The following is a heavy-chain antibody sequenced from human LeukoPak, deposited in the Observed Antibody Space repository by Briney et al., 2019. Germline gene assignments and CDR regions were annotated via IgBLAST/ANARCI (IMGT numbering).Heavy chain of an antibody. D-gene: IGHD1-14*01. CDR2: IYSRGST. CDR3: ERGGPEDAFDI. Sequence: PGGSLRLSCAASGFTVSTNYMSWVRQAPGKGPEWVSVIYSRGSTYYADSVKGRFTISRDNSKNTLYLQMNSLRDEDTALYYCERGGPEDAFDIWGQGTMVLVSS. J-gene: IGHJ3*02. V-gene: IGHV3-66*01. CDR1: GFTVSTNY.